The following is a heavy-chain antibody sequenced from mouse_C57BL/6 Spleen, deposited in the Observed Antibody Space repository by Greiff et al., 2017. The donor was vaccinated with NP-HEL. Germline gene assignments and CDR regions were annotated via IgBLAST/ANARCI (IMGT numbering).Heavy chain of an antibody. V-gene: IGHV1-82*01. J-gene: IGHJ3*01. CDR2: IYPGDGDT. CDR3: ARDDYYGSSTWFAY. CDR1: GYAFSRSW. Sequence: QVQLQQSGPELVKPGASVKISCKASGYAFSRSWMNWVKQRPGKGLEWIGRIYPGDGDTNYNGKFKGKATLTADKSSSTAYMQLSSLTSADSAVYVCARDDYYGSSTWFAYWGQGTLVTVAA. D-gene: IGHD1-1*01.